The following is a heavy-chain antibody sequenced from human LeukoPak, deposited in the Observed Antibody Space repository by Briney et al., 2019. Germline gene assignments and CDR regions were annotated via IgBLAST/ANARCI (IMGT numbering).Heavy chain of an antibody. CDR3: ATESGSYSPFDY. J-gene: IGHJ4*02. CDR1: GFTFDDYA. CDR2: INWNGGNT. D-gene: IGHD1-26*01. Sequence: GGSLRLSCAASGFTFDDYAMSWVRQAPGKGLEWVSGINWNGGNTGYADSVKGRFSMSRDNAKNSLYLQMNSLRAEDTAVYYCATESGSYSPFDYWGQGTLVTVSS. V-gene: IGHV3-20*04.